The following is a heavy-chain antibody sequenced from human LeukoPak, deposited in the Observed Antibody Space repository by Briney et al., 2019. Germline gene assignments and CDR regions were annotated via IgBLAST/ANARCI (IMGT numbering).Heavy chain of an antibody. CDR2: ISGSGGST. J-gene: IGHJ4*02. D-gene: IGHD5-24*01. Sequence: GGSLRLSCAASGFTFSSYAMSWVRQAPGKGLEWVSAISGSGGSTYYADSVKGRFTISRDNSKNTPYLQMNSLRAEDAAVYYCAKESLATIRLFFGYWGQGTLATVSS. V-gene: IGHV3-23*01. CDR1: GFTFSSYA. CDR3: AKESLATIRLFFGY.